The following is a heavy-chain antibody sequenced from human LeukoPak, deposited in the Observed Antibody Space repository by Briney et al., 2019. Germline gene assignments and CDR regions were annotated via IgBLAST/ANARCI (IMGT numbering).Heavy chain of an antibody. J-gene: IGHJ4*02. D-gene: IGHD2-21*01. V-gene: IGHV3-53*01. CDR1: GFTVSDNY. Sequence: GGSLRLSYEASGFTVSDNYISWVRQAPGKGLEWVSIVYNSGRTYYADSARGRFTISRDFSKNTVYLQINSLRVEDTAVYYCAGGDPIDYWGLGTLVTVSS. CDR2: VYNSGRT. CDR3: AGGDPIDY.